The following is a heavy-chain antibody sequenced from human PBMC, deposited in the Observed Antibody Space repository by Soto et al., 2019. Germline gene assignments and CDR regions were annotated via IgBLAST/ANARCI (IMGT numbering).Heavy chain of an antibody. J-gene: IGHJ4*02. CDR2: LYYNVGT. V-gene: IGHV4-39*01. D-gene: IGHD3-16*01. Sequence: PSETLSLTCTVSGSSISSSGYYWGWIRQPPGRGLEWIGSLYYNVGTYYNPSLKSRVTISADTSANQLSLMVSSVTAADTAIYYCARLPSRHWVHYWGQGTQVTVSS. CDR3: ARLPSRHWVHY. CDR1: GSSISSSGYY.